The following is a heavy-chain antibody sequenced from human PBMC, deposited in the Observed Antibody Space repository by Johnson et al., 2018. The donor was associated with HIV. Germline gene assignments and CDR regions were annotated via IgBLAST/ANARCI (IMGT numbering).Heavy chain of an antibody. D-gene: IGHD3-3*01. V-gene: IGHV3-66*03. CDR2: IYSGGYT. Sequence: VQLVESGGGLIQPGGSLRLSCAASGFTVSINYMSWVRQAPGKGLEWVSVIYSGGYTYYADSVKGRFTISRDNSKNTLYLQMHSLRAEDTAVYYCAKLTIFGVVPPNEGDAFDIWGQGTMVTVSS. CDR3: AKLTIFGVVPPNEGDAFDI. CDR1: GFTVSINY. J-gene: IGHJ3*02.